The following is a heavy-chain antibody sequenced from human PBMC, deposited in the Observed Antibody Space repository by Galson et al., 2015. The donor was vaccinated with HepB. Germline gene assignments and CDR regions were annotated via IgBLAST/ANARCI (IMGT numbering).Heavy chain of an antibody. Sequence: SVKVSCKASGYTFTSYAMHWVRQAPGQRLEWMGWINAGNGNTKYSQKFQGRVTITRDTSASTAYMELRSLRSEDTAVYYCARAHDYGDYVDPAFDYWGQGTLVTVSS. CDR1: GYTFTSYA. D-gene: IGHD4-17*01. V-gene: IGHV1-3*01. J-gene: IGHJ4*02. CDR3: ARAHDYGDYVDPAFDY. CDR2: INAGNGNT.